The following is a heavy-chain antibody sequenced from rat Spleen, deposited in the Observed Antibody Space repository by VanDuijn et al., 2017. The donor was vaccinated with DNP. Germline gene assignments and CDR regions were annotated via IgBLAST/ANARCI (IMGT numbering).Heavy chain of an antibody. CDR3: VRWNSGHFDY. Sequence: EVQLVESGGGLVQPGRSMKLSCAASGFTFSDYYMAWVRQAPTKGLEWVAYIGSDGYAPYYGDSVKGRFTISRDNAKSTLYLQMNTLRSEDMATYYCVRWNSGHFDYWGQGVMVTVSS. D-gene: IGHD4-3*01. CDR2: IGSDGYAP. V-gene: IGHV5-22*01. J-gene: IGHJ2*01. CDR1: GFTFSDYY.